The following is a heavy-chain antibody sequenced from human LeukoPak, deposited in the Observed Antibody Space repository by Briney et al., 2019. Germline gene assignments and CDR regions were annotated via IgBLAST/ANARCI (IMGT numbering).Heavy chain of an antibody. D-gene: IGHD3-10*01. CDR3: ARQFGYYGSGSEIDY. Sequence: GESLKISCKGSGYSFTSYWIGWVRQMPGKGLEWMGIIYPGDSDTRYSPSFQGQVTISADKSISTAYLQWSSLKASDTAMYHCARQFGYYGSGSEIDYWGQGTLVTVSS. CDR1: GYSFTSYW. V-gene: IGHV5-51*01. CDR2: IYPGDSDT. J-gene: IGHJ4*02.